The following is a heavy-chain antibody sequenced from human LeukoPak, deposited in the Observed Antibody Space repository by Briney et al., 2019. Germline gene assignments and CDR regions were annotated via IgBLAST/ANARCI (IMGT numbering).Heavy chain of an antibody. CDR3: ARTLVAGLTPTLDY. V-gene: IGHV3-11*04. J-gene: IGHJ4*02. D-gene: IGHD6-19*01. CDR1: GFTFGDYS. CDR2: ISGSGSTI. Sequence: GGSLRLSCAASGFTFGDYSMTWIRQAPGKGLEWVSYISGSGSTIYYADSVKGRFTISRDNAKNSLYLQMNSLRAEDTAVYYCARTLVAGLTPTLDYWGQGTLVTVSS.